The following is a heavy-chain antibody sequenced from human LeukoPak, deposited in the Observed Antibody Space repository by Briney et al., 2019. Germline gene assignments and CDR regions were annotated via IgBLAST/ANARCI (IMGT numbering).Heavy chain of an antibody. Sequence: SETLSLTCTVSGGSISSGGYYWSWIRQHPGKGLEWIGYIYHSGSTHYNPSLKSRVTISVDTSKNQFSLKLSSVTAADTAVYYCARNPVGQPHWDYWGQGTLVTVSS. CDR1: GGSISSGGYY. J-gene: IGHJ4*02. D-gene: IGHD1-26*01. CDR2: IYHSGST. V-gene: IGHV4-31*03. CDR3: ARNPVGQPHWDY.